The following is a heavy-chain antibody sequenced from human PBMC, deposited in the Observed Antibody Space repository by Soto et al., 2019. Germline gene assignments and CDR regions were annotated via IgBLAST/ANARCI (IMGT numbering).Heavy chain of an antibody. D-gene: IGHD3-16*01. CDR2: INPNSGVT. CDR3: VRGDRQPGTYYEY. Sequence: QVQLVQSWAEVKKPGASVKVSCKASGYTFTGYFIHWVRQAPGQGLEWMGWINPNSGVTHYAQKFQEWVTMTRDTSINTSYMALTSMRSDDTAVYYCVRGDRQPGTYYEYCGRGTLVTVSS. V-gene: IGHV1-2*04. CDR1: GYTFTGYF. J-gene: IGHJ4*01.